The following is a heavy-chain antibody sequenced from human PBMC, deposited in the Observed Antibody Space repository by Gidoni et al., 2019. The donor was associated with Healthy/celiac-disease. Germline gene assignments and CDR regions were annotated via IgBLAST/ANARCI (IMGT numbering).Heavy chain of an antibody. CDR1: GFTFSSYG. V-gene: IGHV3-33*01. D-gene: IGHD3-16*02. Sequence: QVQLVESGGGVVQPGRSLRLSCAASGFTFSSYGMHWVRQAPGKGLEWVAVIWYDGSNKYYADSVKGRFTISRDNSKNTLYLQMNSLRAEDTAVYYCARGRLRLGELSPLTYFDYWGQGTLVTVSS. J-gene: IGHJ4*02. CDR3: ARGRLRLGELSPLTYFDY. CDR2: IWYDGSNK.